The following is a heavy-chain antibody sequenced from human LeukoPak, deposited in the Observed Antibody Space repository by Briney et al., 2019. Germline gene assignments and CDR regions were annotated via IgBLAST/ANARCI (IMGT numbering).Heavy chain of an antibody. J-gene: IGHJ4*02. V-gene: IGHV4-59*08. Sequence: SETLSLTCTVSSGSITRYYWSWIRQPPGKGLEYIGHIYYTGTTIYNPSLKRSLNMAADPSKNHFSRKPRSVTAADTAVYYCARCPWRWDSSGPYFCDYWGQGTLVTVSS. CDR2: IYYTGTT. CDR1: SGSITRYY. D-gene: IGHD3-22*01. CDR3: ARCPWRWDSSGPYFCDY.